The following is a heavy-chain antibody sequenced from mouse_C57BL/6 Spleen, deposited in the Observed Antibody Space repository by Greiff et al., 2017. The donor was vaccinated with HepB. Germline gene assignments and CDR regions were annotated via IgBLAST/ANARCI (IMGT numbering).Heavy chain of an antibody. CDR1: GFTFSDYG. J-gene: IGHJ1*03. V-gene: IGHV5-17*01. CDR2: ISSGSSTI. CDR3: ARALDGYYGYFDV. Sequence: DVKLVESGGGLVKPGGSLKLSCAASGFTFSDYGMHWVRQAPEKGLEWVAYISSGSSTIYYADTVKGRFTISRDNAKNTRFLQMTSLRSEDTAMYYCARALDGYYGYFDVWGTGTTVTVSS. D-gene: IGHD2-3*01.